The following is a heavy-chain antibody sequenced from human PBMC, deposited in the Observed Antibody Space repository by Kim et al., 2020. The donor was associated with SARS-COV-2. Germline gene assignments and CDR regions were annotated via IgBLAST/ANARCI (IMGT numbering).Heavy chain of an antibody. V-gene: IGHV3-21*01. CDR2: SSSSTYI. J-gene: IGHJ6*02. Sequence: SSSSTYIYYADSVKGRFTISRDNAKNSLYLQMNSLRVEDTAVYYCIGMDVWGQGTTVTVSS. CDR3: IGMDV.